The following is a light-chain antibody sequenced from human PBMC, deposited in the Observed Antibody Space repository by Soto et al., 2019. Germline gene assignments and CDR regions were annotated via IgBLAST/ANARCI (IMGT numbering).Light chain of an antibody. CDR3: VLYFSSGISM. Sequence: QAVVTQEPSFSVSPGGTVTLTCGLNSGSVTKSCSPSWYQQTPGQAPRTVVYSTDIRSSGVPDRFSGSIVGNKAALTITGAQADDESDYYCVLYFSSGISMFGGGTKLTVL. J-gene: IGLJ3*02. CDR2: STD. V-gene: IGLV8-61*01. CDR1: SGSVTKSCS.